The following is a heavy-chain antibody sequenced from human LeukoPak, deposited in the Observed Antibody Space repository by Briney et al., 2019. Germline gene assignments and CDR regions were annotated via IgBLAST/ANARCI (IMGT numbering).Heavy chain of an antibody. V-gene: IGHV3-21*01. CDR2: ISSSSSYI. Sequence: GGSLRLSCAASGFTFSSYSMNWVRQASGKGLEWVSSISSSSSYIYYADSVKGRFTISRDNAKNSLYLQMISLRAEDMAVYYCARDLWGTTVTTDYFDSWGQGTLVTVSS. CDR3: ARDLWGTTVTTDYFDS. D-gene: IGHD4-17*01. J-gene: IGHJ4*02. CDR1: GFTFSSYS.